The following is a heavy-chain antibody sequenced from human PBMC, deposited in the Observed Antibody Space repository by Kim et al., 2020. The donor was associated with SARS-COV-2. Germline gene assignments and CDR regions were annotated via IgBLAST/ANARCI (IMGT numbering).Heavy chain of an antibody. CDR2: VYHSGTT. J-gene: IGHJ4*02. V-gene: IGHV4-39*01. CDR3: ARLPHDSSGYVDC. CDR1: GDSISSSFNY. Sequence: SDTLSLTCTVSGDSISSSFNYWGWIRQPPGKGLEWIGSVYHSGTTYDSPSLKSRVTVSVDTSKNEFSLKVTSVTAADTAVYFCARLPHDSSGYVDCWGQGILVTVSS. D-gene: IGHD3-22*01.